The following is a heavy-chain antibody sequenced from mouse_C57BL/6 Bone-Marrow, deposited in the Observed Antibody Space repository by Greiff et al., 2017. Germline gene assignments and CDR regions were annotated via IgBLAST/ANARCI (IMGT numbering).Heavy chain of an antibody. D-gene: IGHD1-1*02. CDR3: ATPGGYSVAWFAY. V-gene: IGHV1-64*01. CDR1: GYTFTSYW. CDR2: IHPNSGST. J-gene: IGHJ3*01. Sequence: QVQLQQPGAELVKPGASVKLSCKASGYTFTSYWMHWVKQRPGQGLAWIGLIHPNSGSTNYNEQFKSKATLTVDNSSSTAYMQLSSLTSEDAAVYYCATPGGYSVAWFAYWGQGTLVTVSA.